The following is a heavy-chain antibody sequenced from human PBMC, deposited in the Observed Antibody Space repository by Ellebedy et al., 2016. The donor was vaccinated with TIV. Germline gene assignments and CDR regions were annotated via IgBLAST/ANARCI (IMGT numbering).Heavy chain of an antibody. CDR1: GYSFSSYW. J-gene: IGHJ4*02. CDR3: ARLVGSSSDYYFDY. D-gene: IGHD6-6*01. CDR2: IHPGESNS. V-gene: IGHV5-51*01. Sequence: PGGSLRLSCKGSGYSFSSYWIGWVRQMPGKGLEWMGIIHPGESNSKYSPSFQGQVTFSADKSISTAYLQWSSLKASDPATFYCARLVGSSSDYYFDYWGQGTLVTVSS.